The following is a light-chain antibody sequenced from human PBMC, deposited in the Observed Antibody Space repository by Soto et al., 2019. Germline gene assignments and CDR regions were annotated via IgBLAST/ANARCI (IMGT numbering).Light chain of an antibody. J-gene: IGKJ1*01. CDR3: QHYGSAPTT. Sequence: EIVLTQSPGTLSLSPGERASLSCRASQTVSSSYLCWYQHKPGQAPRLLIYGASSRPTGIPDRFSGSGSGTDFTLTISRLEPEDFAVYYCQHYGSAPTTFGQGTKLEIK. V-gene: IGKV3-20*01. CDR1: QTVSSSY. CDR2: GAS.